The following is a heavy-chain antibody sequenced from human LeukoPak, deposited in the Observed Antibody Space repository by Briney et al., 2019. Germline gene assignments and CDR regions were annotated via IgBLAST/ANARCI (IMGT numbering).Heavy chain of an antibody. D-gene: IGHD3-9*01. J-gene: IGHJ5*02. CDR2: ISSSGSNI. CDR1: GFTFSSYS. Sequence: GGSLRLSCAASGFTFSSYSLNWVRQAPGKGLEWISYISSSGSNIDYADSVKGRFTISRDNGKNSLFLQMNSLRVKDTAVYYCARTAFDWSQVGGNWFDPWGQGTLVTVSS. CDR3: ARTAFDWSQVGGNWFDP. V-gene: IGHV3-48*03.